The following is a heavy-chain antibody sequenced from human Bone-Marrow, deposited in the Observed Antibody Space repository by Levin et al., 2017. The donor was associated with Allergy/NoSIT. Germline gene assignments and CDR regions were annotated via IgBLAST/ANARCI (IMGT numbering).Heavy chain of an antibody. CDR1: GFTFSNTW. CDR3: TTGSSWYMWVAFDI. CDR2: IKSKTDGGTT. V-gene: IGHV3-15*01. J-gene: IGHJ3*02. Sequence: GGSLRLSCAASGFTFSNTWMSWVRQAPGKGLEWVGRIKSKTDGGTTDYAAPVKGRFTISRDDSKNTLYLQMNSLKTEDTAVYYCTTGSSWYMWVAFDIWGQGTMVTVSS. D-gene: IGHD6-13*01.